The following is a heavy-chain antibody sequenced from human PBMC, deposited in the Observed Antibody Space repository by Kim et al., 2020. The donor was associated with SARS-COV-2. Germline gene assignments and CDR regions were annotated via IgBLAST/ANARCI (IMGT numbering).Heavy chain of an antibody. V-gene: IGHV4-34*01. Sequence: SETLSLTCAVYVGSLSDYHWTWIRQPPGKGLEWIGEINHSGNTNCNPSLKSRVTISLDTSKNQFSLNLRSMTAADTAVYYCARGRAGVVPSPILGIGPHYDFYAMDVWGQGTTVTVSS. CDR3: ARGRAGVVPSPILGIGPHYDFYAMDV. CDR2: INHSGNT. J-gene: IGHJ6*02. CDR1: VGSLSDYH. D-gene: IGHD3-3*01.